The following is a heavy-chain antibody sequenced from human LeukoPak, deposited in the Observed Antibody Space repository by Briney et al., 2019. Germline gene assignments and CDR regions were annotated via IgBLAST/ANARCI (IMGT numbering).Heavy chain of an antibody. J-gene: IGHJ4*02. D-gene: IGHD3-10*01. CDR3: AKDLDYGSGSFDY. Sequence: GGSLRLSCAASGFTFSSYGMHWVRQAPGKGLEWVAFIRYDGSNNYYGDSVKGRCTISRDNSKNTLYLQMNSLRAEDTAVYYCAKDLDYGSGSFDYWGQGTLVTVSS. CDR2: IRYDGSNN. V-gene: IGHV3-30*02. CDR1: GFTFSSYG.